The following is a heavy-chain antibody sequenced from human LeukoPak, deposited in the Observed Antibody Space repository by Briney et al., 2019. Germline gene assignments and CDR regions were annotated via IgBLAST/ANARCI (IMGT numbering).Heavy chain of an antibody. CDR1: GYTFTSYG. J-gene: IGHJ3*02. Sequence: ASVKVSCKASGYTFTSYGISWVRQAPGQGLEWMGLISAYNGNTNYAQKLQGRVTMTTDTSTSTAYMELRSLRSDDTAVYYCARGDPIVLMGAFDIWGQGTMVTVSS. V-gene: IGHV1-18*01. CDR3: ARGDPIVLMGAFDI. CDR2: ISAYNGNT. D-gene: IGHD2-8*01.